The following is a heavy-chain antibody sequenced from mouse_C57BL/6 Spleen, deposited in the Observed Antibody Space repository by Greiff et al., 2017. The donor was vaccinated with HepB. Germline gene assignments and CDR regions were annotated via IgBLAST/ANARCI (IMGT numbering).Heavy chain of an antibody. Sequence: EVQRVESGGDLVKPGGSLKLSCAASGFTFSSYGMSWVRQTPDKRLEWVATISSGGSYTYYPDSVKGRFTISRDNAKNTLYLQMSSLKSEDTAMYYCARHAYYSNYDWFAYWGQGTLVTVSA. J-gene: IGHJ3*01. CDR1: GFTFSSYG. CDR3: ARHAYYSNYDWFAY. CDR2: ISSGGSYT. D-gene: IGHD2-5*01. V-gene: IGHV5-6*01.